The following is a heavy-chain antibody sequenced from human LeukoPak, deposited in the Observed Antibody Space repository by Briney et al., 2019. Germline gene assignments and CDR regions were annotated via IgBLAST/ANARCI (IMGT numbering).Heavy chain of an antibody. V-gene: IGHV4-61*02. J-gene: IGHJ4*02. CDR2: IFTSGST. CDR3: AYSEGDF. D-gene: IGHD5-18*01. Sequence: SETLSLTCTVSGGSINNGNPVWTWIRQPAGKGLEWIGRIFTSGSTNYNPSLKSRLTMSIDTSKNQFSLKLSSVTAADTAMYFCAYSEGDFWGQGALVTVSS. CDR1: GGSINNGNPV.